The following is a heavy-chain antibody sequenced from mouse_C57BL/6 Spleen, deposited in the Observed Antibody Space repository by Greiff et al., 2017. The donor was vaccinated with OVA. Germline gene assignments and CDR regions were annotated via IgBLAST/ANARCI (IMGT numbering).Heavy chain of an antibody. CDR3: TRSEIRRGVYYYAMDY. V-gene: IGHV1-15*01. CDR2: IDPETGGT. CDR1: GYTFTDYE. D-gene: IGHD2-12*01. Sequence: VQLQQSGAELVRPGASVTLSCKASGYTFTDYEMHWVKQTPVHGLEWIGAIDPETGGTAYNQKFKGKAILTADKSSSTAYMELRSLTSEDSAVYYCTRSEIRRGVYYYAMDYWGQGTSVTVSS. J-gene: IGHJ4*01.